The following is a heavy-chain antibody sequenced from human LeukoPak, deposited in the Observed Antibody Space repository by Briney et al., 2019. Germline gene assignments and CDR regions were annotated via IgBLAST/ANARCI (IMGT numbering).Heavy chain of an antibody. CDR1: GGTFSSYA. D-gene: IGHD1-26*01. CDR3: ARWGVISGYFDY. J-gene: IGHJ4*02. V-gene: IGHV1-69*04. CDR2: IIPILDIA. Sequence: AVKVSCKASGGTFSSYAISWVREAPGQGREWMGRIIPILDIANYAQKFQGRVTITADKSTSTAYMELSSLRSEDTAVYYCARWGVISGYFDYWGQGTLVTVSS.